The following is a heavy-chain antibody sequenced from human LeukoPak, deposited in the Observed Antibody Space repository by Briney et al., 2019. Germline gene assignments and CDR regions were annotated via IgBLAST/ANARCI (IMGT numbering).Heavy chain of an antibody. CDR3: ARGGYYYDSSGRYYYGMDV. CDR1: GGTFSSYA. CDR2: IIPIVGTT. Sequence: GASVKVSCKASGGTFSSYAFSWVRQAPGQGLEWMGGIIPIVGTTNYAQMFQGRVTITADESTSTAYMELSSLRSEDMAVYYCARGGYYYDSSGRYYYGMDVWGQGTPVIVSS. D-gene: IGHD3-22*01. J-gene: IGHJ6*02. V-gene: IGHV1-69*13.